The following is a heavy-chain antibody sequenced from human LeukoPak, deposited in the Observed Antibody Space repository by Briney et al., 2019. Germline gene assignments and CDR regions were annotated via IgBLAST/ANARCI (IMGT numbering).Heavy chain of an antibody. CDR3: ARVVAAVAGIAGSPPYYYYGMDV. D-gene: IGHD6-19*01. CDR2: ISYSGST. J-gene: IGHJ6*02. Sequence: PSQTLSLTCTVSGGSFSSGDYYWSWIRQHPGKGLEWIGYISYSGSTYYNPSLKSRVIISVDTSKNQFSLKLSSVTAADTAVYYCARVVAAVAGIAGSPPYYYYGMDVWGQGTTVTVSS. V-gene: IGHV4-31*03. CDR1: GGSFSSGDYY.